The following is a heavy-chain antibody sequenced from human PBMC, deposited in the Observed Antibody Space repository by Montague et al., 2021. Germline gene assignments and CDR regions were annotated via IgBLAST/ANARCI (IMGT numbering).Heavy chain of an antibody. CDR3: ARTSASSDY. D-gene: IGHD2-2*01. CDR2: N. Sequence: NNYAVTAKSRITINPDTSKNQISLHLNSVTPEDTAVYYCARTSASSDYWGQGTLVTVSS. V-gene: IGHV6-1*01. J-gene: IGHJ4*02.